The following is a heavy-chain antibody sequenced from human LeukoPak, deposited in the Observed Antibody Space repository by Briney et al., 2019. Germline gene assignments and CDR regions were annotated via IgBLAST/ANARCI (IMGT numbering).Heavy chain of an antibody. Sequence: PGGSLRLSYAASGFTYSSYAMSWVRQAPGKGLEWVSGISGSGGSTHYADSVKGRFTISRDNSKNTLYLQMNSLRAEDTAVYYCAKNYGDYVYYYYYGMDVWGQGTTATVSS. V-gene: IGHV3-23*01. CDR2: ISGSGGST. CDR1: GFTYSSYA. D-gene: IGHD4-17*01. J-gene: IGHJ6*02. CDR3: AKNYGDYVYYYYYGMDV.